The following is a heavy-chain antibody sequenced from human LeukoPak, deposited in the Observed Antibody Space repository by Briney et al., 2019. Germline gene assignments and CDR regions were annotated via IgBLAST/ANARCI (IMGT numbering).Heavy chain of an antibody. V-gene: IGHV3-11*01. D-gene: IGHD3-9*01. J-gene: IGHJ4*02. CDR1: GFTFSDYY. CDR3: ARVLLGSLPLRYFDWLLVIDGPFDY. CDR2: ISSSGSTI. Sequence: PGGSLRLSCAASGFTFSDYYMSWIRQAPGKGLEWVSYISSSGSTIYYADSVKGRFTISRDNAKNSLYLQMNSLRAEDTAVYYCARVLLGSLPLRYFDWLLVIDGPFDYWGQGTLVTVSS.